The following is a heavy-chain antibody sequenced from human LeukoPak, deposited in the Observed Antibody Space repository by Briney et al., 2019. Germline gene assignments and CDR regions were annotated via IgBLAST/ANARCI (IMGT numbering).Heavy chain of an antibody. J-gene: IGHJ4*02. V-gene: IGHV1-69*11. CDR2: IIPFLGTT. D-gene: IGHD2-21*01. CDR3: TIIPNVILFTHYFEY. CDR1: GGVFTTYA. Sequence: SVKVSCTASGGVFTTYAVSWVRQAPGQGLEWMGSIIPFLGTTNYAQKFQGRVTITADEPTRTAYMELTYVRSDDTAVYYCTIIPNVILFTHYFEYWGQGTLVTVSS.